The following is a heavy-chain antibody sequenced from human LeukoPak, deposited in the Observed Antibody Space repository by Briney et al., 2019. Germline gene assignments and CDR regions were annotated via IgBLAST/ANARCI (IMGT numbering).Heavy chain of an antibody. J-gene: IGHJ5*02. Sequence: SETLSLTCTVSGGSISSYYWSWIRQPPGKGLEWIGEINQSGSTNYNPSLKSRVTISVDTSKSQFSLKVSSVTAADTAVYYCARDPIVRYCSSSSCSGGWFDPWGQGTLVTVSS. CDR3: ARDPIVRYCSSSSCSGGWFDP. D-gene: IGHD2-2*01. V-gene: IGHV4-59*12. CDR2: INQSGST. CDR1: GGSISSYY.